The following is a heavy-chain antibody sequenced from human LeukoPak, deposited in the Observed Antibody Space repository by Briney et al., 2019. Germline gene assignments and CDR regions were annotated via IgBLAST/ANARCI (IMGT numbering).Heavy chain of an antibody. J-gene: IGHJ4*02. CDR3: AREDPLVAARGLDY. Sequence: SETLSLTCTVSGGSIGSYFWSWIRQPAGKGLEWIGRIQASGNTNYSPSLKSRLTMSIDTSKNQFSLRLSSVTAADTAVYYCAREDPLVAARGLDYWGQGTLVTVSS. V-gene: IGHV4-4*07. CDR1: GGSIGSYF. CDR2: IQASGNT. D-gene: IGHD2-15*01.